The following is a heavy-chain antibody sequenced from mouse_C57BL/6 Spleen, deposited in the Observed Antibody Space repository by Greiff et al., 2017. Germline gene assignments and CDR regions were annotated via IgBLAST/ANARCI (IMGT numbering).Heavy chain of an antibody. D-gene: IGHD1-1*01. CDR1: GYTFTSYW. Sequence: QVQLQQPGAELVKPGASVKVSCKASGYTFTSYWMHWVKQRPGQGLEWIGRIHPSDSDTNYNQKFKGKATLTVDKSSSTAYMQLSSLTSEDSAVYYCATQSSYYYGSSSWFAYWGQGTLVTVSA. J-gene: IGHJ3*01. V-gene: IGHV1-74*01. CDR2: IHPSDSDT. CDR3: ATQSSYYYGSSSWFAY.